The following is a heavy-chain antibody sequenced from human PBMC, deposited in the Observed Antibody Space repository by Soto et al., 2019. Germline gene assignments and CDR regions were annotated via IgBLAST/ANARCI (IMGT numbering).Heavy chain of an antibody. CDR3: AKELSNYEVNGFDP. J-gene: IGHJ5*02. CDR1: GFTFSSYG. D-gene: IGHD4-4*01. Sequence: SGGSLRLSCAASGFTFSSYGMHWVRQAPGKGLEWVAVISYDGSNKYYADSVKGRFTISRDNSKNTLYLQMNSLRAEDTAVYYCAKELSNYEVNGFDPWGQGTLVTVSS. CDR2: ISYDGSNK. V-gene: IGHV3-30*18.